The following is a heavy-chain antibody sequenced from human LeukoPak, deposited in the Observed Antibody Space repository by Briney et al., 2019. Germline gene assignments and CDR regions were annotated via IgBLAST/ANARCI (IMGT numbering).Heavy chain of an antibody. CDR1: GGSISSYY. J-gene: IGHJ4*02. Sequence: SETLSLTCTVSGGSISSYYWSWIRQPPGKGLEWIGYIYYSGSTNYNPSLKSRVTISVDTSKNQFSLKLSSVTAADTAVYYCARQDSCSWYPEYWGQGTLVTVSS. V-gene: IGHV4-59*08. D-gene: IGHD6-13*01. CDR2: IYYSGST. CDR3: ARQDSCSWYPEY.